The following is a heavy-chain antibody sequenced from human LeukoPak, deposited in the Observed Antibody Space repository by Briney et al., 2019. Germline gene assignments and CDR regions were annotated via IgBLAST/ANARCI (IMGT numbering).Heavy chain of an antibody. J-gene: IGHJ4*02. CDR3: AKVVTYYYDSSGYPDY. CDR1: GFTFSSYA. CDR2: ISGSGGST. D-gene: IGHD3-22*01. V-gene: IGHV3-23*01. Sequence: PGGSLRLSCAASGFTFSSYAMSWVRQAPGKGLEWVSAISGSGGSTYYADSVKGRFTISRDNSENTLYLQMNSLRAEDTAVYYCAKVVTYYYDSSGYPDYWGQGTLVTVSS.